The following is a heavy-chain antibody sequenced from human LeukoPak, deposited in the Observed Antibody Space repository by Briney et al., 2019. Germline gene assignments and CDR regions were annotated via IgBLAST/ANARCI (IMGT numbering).Heavy chain of an antibody. CDR1: GGSISSSY. CDR2: ISTSGTT. V-gene: IGHV4-4*07. J-gene: IGHJ5*02. D-gene: IGHD1-26*01. CDR3: ARDMGAGWFDP. Sequence: SETLSFTCSISGGSISSSYWNWIRHPAGKGLEWIGRISTSGTTNYRPSLKGRLTMSIDTSKKQFSLNLRSVTAADTAMYYCARDMGAGWFDPWGQGALVTVSS.